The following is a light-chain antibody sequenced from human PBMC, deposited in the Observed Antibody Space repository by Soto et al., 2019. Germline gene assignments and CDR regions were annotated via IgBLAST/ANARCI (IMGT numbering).Light chain of an antibody. CDR1: QSVSSY. CDR2: DAS. V-gene: IGKV3-11*01. J-gene: IGKJ3*01. Sequence: EIVLTQSPATLYLSPGQRATLSCRASQSVSSYLAWYQQKPGQAPRLLIYDASNRATGIPARFSGSGSGTDFPLAISRLERDGFAVYYWRQRSNWPPRFTFGAGTKVDIK. CDR3: RQRSNWPPRFT.